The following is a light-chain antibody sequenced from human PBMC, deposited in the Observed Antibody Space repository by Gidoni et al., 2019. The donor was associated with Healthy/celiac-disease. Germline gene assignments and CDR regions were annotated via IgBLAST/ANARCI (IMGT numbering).Light chain of an antibody. V-gene: IGKV3-15*01. Sequence: EIVMTQSPATLSVSPGERATLSCRASQSVSSNLAWYQQKPGQAPRLLIYGASTRATGIPARFSGSGSGTEFTLTISSLQSEDFAVYYCKQYHNSPYTFGQGTKLEIK. CDR3: KQYHNSPYT. CDR2: GAS. CDR1: QSVSSN. J-gene: IGKJ2*01.